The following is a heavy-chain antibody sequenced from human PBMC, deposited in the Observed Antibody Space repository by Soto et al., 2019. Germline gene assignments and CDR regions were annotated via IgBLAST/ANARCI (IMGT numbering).Heavy chain of an antibody. Sequence: PGGSLRLSCISPGFTFMTYTMNWGRQAPGKGLEWVSGIRGFSPYTFYAESVKGRFTISRDNAKNSLYLQMNSLRAEDTAVYYCARDRGYDAHDYYYNAMDVWGQGTTVTVSS. CDR2: IRGFSPYT. J-gene: IGHJ6*02. D-gene: IGHD3-10*01. CDR3: ARDRGYDAHDYYYNAMDV. V-gene: IGHV3-21*01. CDR1: GFTFMTYT.